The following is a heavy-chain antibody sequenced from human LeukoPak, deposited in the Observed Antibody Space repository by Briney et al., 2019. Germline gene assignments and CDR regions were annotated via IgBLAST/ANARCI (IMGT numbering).Heavy chain of an antibody. CDR3: ARVGSSSWYPGDYYGMDV. J-gene: IGHJ6*02. CDR2: IYYSGST. V-gene: IGHV4-59*08. CDR1: GGSISSYY. Sequence: SETLSLTCTVSGGSISSYYRSWIRQPPGKGLEWIGYIYYSGSTNYNPSLKSRVTISVDTSKNQFSLKLSSVTAADTAVYYCARVGSSSWYPGDYYGMDVWGQGTTVTVSS. D-gene: IGHD6-13*01.